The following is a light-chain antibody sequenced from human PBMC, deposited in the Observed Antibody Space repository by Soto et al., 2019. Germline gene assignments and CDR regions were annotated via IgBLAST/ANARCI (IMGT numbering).Light chain of an antibody. J-gene: IGLJ2*01. V-gene: IGLV2-8*01. CDR2: EVS. CDR1: SSDVGGYNY. Sequence: QSALTQPPSASGSPGQSVTISCTGTSSDVGGYNYVSWYQQHPGKAPKLMIYEVSKRPSGVPVRFSGSKSGNTASLTVSGLQDEDEAYYYCSSSAGSNVVFGGGTKLTVL. CDR3: SSSAGSNVV.